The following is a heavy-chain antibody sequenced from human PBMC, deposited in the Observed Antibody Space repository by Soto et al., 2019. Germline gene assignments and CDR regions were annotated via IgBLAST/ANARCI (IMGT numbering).Heavy chain of an antibody. CDR2: INPSGGST. V-gene: IGHV1-46*01. CDR1: GYTFTSYY. J-gene: IGHJ4*02. D-gene: IGHD1-26*01. Sequence: ASVKVSCKASGYTFTSYYMHWVRQAPGQGLEWMGIINPSGGSTSYAQKFQGRVTMTRDTSTSTVYMELSSLRSEDTAVYYGARARTIVGATSGNWGQGTLVNVSS. CDR3: ARARTIVGATSGN.